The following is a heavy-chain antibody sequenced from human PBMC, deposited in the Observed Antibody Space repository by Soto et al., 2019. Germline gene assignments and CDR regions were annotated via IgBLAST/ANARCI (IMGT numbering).Heavy chain of an antibody. CDR1: GGSITSSSYY. CDR3: ATQEVGGSYVYTFDP. V-gene: IGHV4-39*01. J-gene: IGHJ5*02. CDR2: IYYSGST. D-gene: IGHD1-26*01. Sequence: QLHLRESGPGLVKPSETLSLTCTVSGGSITSSSYYWGWIRQPPGKGLEWIGSIYYSGSTYYNPSLKRRVTIAVDPSKYQFSLKLSSVTAADTAVYYCATQEVGGSYVYTFDPWGQGTLVTVSS.